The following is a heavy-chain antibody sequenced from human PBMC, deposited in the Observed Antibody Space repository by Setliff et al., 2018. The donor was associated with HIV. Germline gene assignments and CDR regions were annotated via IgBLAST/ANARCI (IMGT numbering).Heavy chain of an antibody. CDR3: ARRDGRSMNAFEI. D-gene: IGHD6-13*01. V-gene: IGHV5-51*01. CDR1: DYTFTTYW. CDR2: IYPDDSNI. Sequence: PGASLTLSCKALDYTFTTYWIGWVRQKPGEGLEWMGIIYPDDSNIRYNPSFQSHVTISADKSIATAYLQVTDLKTSDTATYYCARRDGRSMNAFEIWGPGTMVTVSS. J-gene: IGHJ3*02.